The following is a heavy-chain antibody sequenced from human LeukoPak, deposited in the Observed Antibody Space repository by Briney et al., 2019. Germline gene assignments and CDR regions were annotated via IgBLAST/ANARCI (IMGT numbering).Heavy chain of an antibody. J-gene: IGHJ4*02. D-gene: IGHD6-19*01. CDR3: ARGRVPGA. CDR2: IYHSGST. Sequence: TSGTLSLTCTVSGVSITSYFWSWIRQPPGRGLEWIGYIYHSGSTNSNPSLKSRVSISLDTSKNQFSLKLSSVTAADTAVYYCARGRVPGAWGQGTLVTVSS. V-gene: IGHV4-59*13. CDR1: GVSITSYF.